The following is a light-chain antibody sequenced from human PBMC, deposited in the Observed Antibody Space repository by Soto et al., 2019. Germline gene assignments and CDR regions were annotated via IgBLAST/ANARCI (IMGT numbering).Light chain of an antibody. CDR2: GAS. Sequence: EIVLTQSPGTLSLSPGERATLSCRASQSITNNYLAWYQQKPGQAPRLLIYGASSRVTGIADRFSGSGSGTDFTLTISRLEPEDFAVYYGQQYGSSPITFGQGTRLDIK. CDR3: QQYGSSPIT. V-gene: IGKV3-20*01. J-gene: IGKJ5*01. CDR1: QSITNNY.